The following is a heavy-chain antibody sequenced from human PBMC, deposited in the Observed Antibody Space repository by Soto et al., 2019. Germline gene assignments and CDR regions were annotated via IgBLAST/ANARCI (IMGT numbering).Heavy chain of an antibody. Sequence: GGSLRLSCEVSGFTFSSYEMYWVRQAPGKGLEWVAYISSSGETVYYAGSVQGRFTISRDNAKNSLYLQMSSLGAEDTAVYYCAREGFYAMDVWGQGTTGTVS. CDR2: ISSSGETV. CDR3: AREGFYAMDV. V-gene: IGHV3-48*03. CDR1: GFTFSSYE. J-gene: IGHJ6*02. D-gene: IGHD2-2*01.